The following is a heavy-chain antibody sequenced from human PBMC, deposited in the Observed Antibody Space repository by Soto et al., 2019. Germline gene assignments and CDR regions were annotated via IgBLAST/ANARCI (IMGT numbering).Heavy chain of an antibody. CDR3: ARRNDYNDY. Sequence: GASVKVSCKASSYTFTAYSITWVRQAPGQGLEWMGWISAYNGNTNYAQKFQGRVTMTIDTSTSTAYMELRSLTSDDTALYYCARRNDYNDYWGQGTLVTVSS. J-gene: IGHJ4*02. V-gene: IGHV1-18*01. CDR2: ISAYNGNT. CDR1: SYTFTAYS.